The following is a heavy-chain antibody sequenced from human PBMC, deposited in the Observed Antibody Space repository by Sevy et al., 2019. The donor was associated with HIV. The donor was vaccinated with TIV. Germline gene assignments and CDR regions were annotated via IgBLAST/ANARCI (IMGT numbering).Heavy chain of an antibody. CDR3: AKEAGGYYYDSSGLFDY. CDR2: VRGSGYLT. J-gene: IGHJ4*02. D-gene: IGHD3-22*01. CDR1: GFTFSSYA. Sequence: GGSLRLSCAASGFTFSSYAMSWVRPAPGKGLEWVSAVRGSGYLTDYTDSVKGRFTISRDNSKNTLYLQMNSLRAEDTAVYYCAKEAGGYYYDSSGLFDYWGQGTLVTVSS. V-gene: IGHV3-23*01.